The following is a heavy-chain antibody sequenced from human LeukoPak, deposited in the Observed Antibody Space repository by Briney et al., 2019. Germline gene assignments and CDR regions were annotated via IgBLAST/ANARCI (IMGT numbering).Heavy chain of an antibody. V-gene: IGHV4-34*01. Sequence: SETLSLTCAVSGGSISSYYWSWIRQPPGKGLEWIGEINHSGSTNYNPSLKSRVTISVDTSKNQFSLKLSSVTAADTAVYYCARKRGLYFDYWGQGTLVTVSS. CDR1: GGSISSYY. CDR2: INHSGST. CDR3: ARKRGLYFDY. J-gene: IGHJ4*02.